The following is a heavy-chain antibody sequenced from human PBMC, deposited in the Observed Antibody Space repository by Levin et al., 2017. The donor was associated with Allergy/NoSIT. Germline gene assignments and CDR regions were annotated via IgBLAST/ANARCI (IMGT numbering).Heavy chain of an antibody. Sequence: GGSLRLSCAASGFTFSNAWMSWVRQAPGKGLEWVGRIKSKTDGGTTDYAAPVKGRFTISRDDSKNTLYLQMNSLKTEDTAVYYCTTGHHTCSSTSCYTGGVDYWGQGTLVTVSS. J-gene: IGHJ4*02. D-gene: IGHD2-2*02. CDR1: GFTFSNAW. CDR3: TTGHHTCSSTSCYTGGVDY. V-gene: IGHV3-15*01. CDR2: IKSKTDGGTT.